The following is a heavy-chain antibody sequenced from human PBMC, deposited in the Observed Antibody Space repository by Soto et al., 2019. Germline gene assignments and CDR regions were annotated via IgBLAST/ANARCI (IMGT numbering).Heavy chain of an antibody. CDR1: GYTFTSYG. CDR2: ISAHNHNT. Sequence: QVHLVQSGAEVKKPGASVKVSCKGSGYTFTSYGISWVRQAPGQGLEWMGWISAHNHNTNYAQKLQGRVTVTTDTSTSTASMELRGLRSGATAVYYCARGRYGDYWGQGTLVTVSS. J-gene: IGHJ4*02. V-gene: IGHV1-18*01. D-gene: IGHD4-17*01. CDR3: ARGRYGDY.